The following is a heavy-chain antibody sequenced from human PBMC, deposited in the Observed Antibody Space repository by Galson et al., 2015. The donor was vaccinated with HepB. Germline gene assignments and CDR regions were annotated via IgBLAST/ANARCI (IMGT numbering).Heavy chain of an antibody. CDR3: ARERVGYCSSTSCYNDAFDI. CDR2: INAGNGNT. Sequence: SVKVSCKASGYTFTSYAMHWVRQAPGQRLEWMGWINAGNGNTKYSQKFQGRVTITADESTSTAYMELSSLRSEDTAVYYCARERVGYCSSTSCYNDAFDIWGQGTMVTVSS. V-gene: IGHV1-3*01. CDR1: GYTFTSYA. D-gene: IGHD2-2*01. J-gene: IGHJ3*02.